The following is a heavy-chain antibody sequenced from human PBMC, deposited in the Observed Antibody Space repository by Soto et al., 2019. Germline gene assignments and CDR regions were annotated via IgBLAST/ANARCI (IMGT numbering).Heavy chain of an antibody. CDR2: ISYDGSNE. Sequence: GSLRLSCAASGFTFSSYSMHWVRQAPGKGLEWVAVISYDGSNEYYADSVKGRFTISRDNSKNTLYLQMNSLRPEDTALYYCARVYSSLDYGIDFWGQGTLVTVSS. CDR3: ARVYSSLDYGIDF. D-gene: IGHD6-6*01. CDR1: GFTFSSYS. J-gene: IGHJ4*02. V-gene: IGHV3-30-3*01.